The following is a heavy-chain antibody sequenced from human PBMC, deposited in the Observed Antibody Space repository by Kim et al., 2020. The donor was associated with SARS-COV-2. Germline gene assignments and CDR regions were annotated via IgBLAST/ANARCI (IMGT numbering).Heavy chain of an antibody. Sequence: NPSLKRRVTISVDTSKNQFSLKLSSVTAADTAMYYCARRVVVTAEDYFDYWGQGTLVAVSS. CDR3: ARRVVVTAEDYFDY. D-gene: IGHD2-21*02. V-gene: IGHV4-39*01. J-gene: IGHJ4*02.